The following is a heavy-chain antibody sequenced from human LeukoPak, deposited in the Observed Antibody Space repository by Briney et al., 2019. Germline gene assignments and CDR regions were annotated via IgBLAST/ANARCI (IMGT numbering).Heavy chain of an antibody. J-gene: IGHJ4*02. CDR1: GGSISSSNW. CDR3: ARLMPRYSYGYGSPGYFDY. V-gene: IGHV4-4*02. Sequence: PSETLSLTCAVSGGSISSSNWWSWVRQPPGKGLEWIGEIYHSGSTNYNPSLKSRVTISVDKSKNQFSLKLSSVTAADTAVYYCARLMPRYSYGYGSPGYFDYWGQGTLVTVSS. CDR2: IYHSGST. D-gene: IGHD5-18*01.